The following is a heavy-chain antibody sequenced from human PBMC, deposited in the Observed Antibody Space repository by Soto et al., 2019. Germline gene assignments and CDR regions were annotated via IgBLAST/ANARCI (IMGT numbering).Heavy chain of an antibody. CDR2: IYYSGST. V-gene: IGHV4-59*01. CDR1: GGSISSYY. D-gene: IGHD3-10*02. J-gene: IGHJ4*02. CDR3: GKENYVYSLDS. Sequence: SETLSLTCTVSGGSISSYYWSWIRQPPGKGLEWIGYIYYSGSTNYNPSLKSRVTISVDTSKNQFSLKLSSVTAADTAVYYCGKENYVYSLDSWGKGPPVTAS.